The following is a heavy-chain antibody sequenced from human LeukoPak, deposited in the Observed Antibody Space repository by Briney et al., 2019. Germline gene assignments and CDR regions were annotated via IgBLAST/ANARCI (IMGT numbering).Heavy chain of an antibody. CDR3: ARDSVCSGGSCYSHYFDY. CDR1: GYTFTSYG. CDR2: ISAYNGNT. V-gene: IGHV1-18*04. Sequence: GASVKVSCKASGYTFTSYGISWVRQAPGQGLEWMGWISAYNGNTNYAQKLQGRVTMTTDTSTSTAYMELSSLRSDDTAVYYCARDSVCSGGSCYSHYFDYWGQGTLVTVSS. J-gene: IGHJ4*02. D-gene: IGHD2-15*01.